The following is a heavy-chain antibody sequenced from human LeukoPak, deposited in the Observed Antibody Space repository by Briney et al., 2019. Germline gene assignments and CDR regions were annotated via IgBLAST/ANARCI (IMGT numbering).Heavy chain of an antibody. J-gene: IGHJ4*02. CDR1: GFTFSSYA. D-gene: IGHD4-17*01. CDR2: ISGSGART. CDR3: AKEDRYGAKNY. V-gene: IGHV3-23*01. Sequence: GGSLRLSCAASGFTFSSYAMSWVRQAPGKGLEWVSAISGSGARTYYADSVKGRFTISRDNSKNTLYPQMNSLRAEDTAVYYCAKEDRYGAKNYWGQGTLVTVSS.